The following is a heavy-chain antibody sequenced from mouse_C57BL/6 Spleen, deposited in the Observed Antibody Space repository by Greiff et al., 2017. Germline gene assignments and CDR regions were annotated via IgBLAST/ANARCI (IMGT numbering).Heavy chain of an antibody. CDR1: GYTFTSYG. CDR3: AEYSNSFAY. J-gene: IGHJ3*01. CDR2: IYPRSGNT. Sequence: QVHVKQSGAELARPGASVKLSCKASGYTFTSYGISWVKQRTGQGLEWIGEIYPRSGNTYYNEKFKGKATLTADKSSSTAYMELRSLTSEDSAVYFCAEYSNSFAYWGQGTLVTVSA. D-gene: IGHD2-5*01. V-gene: IGHV1-81*01.